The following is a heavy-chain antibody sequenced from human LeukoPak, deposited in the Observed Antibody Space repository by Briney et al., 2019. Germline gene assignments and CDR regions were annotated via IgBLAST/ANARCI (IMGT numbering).Heavy chain of an antibody. Sequence: QPGGSLRLSRAASGFTFSSYDMHWVRQATGKGPEWVSSICTTGDAYYPGSVKGRFTISRGNAKNSLSLQLDSLRAGGAAVYYCAKGEGNSSSFDYWGQGTLVTVSS. J-gene: IGHJ4*02. V-gene: IGHV3-13*01. CDR1: GFTFSSYD. D-gene: IGHD6-6*01. CDR3: AKGEGNSSSFDY. CDR2: ICTTGDA.